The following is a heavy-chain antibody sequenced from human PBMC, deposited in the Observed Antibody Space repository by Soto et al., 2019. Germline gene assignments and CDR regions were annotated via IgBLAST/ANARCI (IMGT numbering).Heavy chain of an antibody. J-gene: IGHJ6*02. CDR1: GYTFTGYY. CDR2: INPNSGGT. D-gene: IGHD3-10*01. V-gene: IGHV1-2*02. Sequence: ASVKVSCKASGYTFTGYYMHWVRQAPGQGLERMGWINPNSGGTNYAQKLQGRVTMTRDTSISTAYMELSRLRSDDTAVYYCARPMVRGVIWYYYGMDVWGQGTTVTVSS. CDR3: ARPMVRGVIWYYYGMDV.